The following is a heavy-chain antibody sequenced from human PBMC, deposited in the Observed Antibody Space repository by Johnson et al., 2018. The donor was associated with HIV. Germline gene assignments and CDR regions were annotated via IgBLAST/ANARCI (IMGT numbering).Heavy chain of an antibody. Sequence: MLLVESGGGLVQPGGSLRLSCKASGLRFHSYSMSWVRQAPGKGLEWVSGIGTAGDTYYPGSVKGRFTISRENAKHSLYLQMNSLRAEDTAIYYCARADGSGSYFGVESWGQGTMVTGSA. D-gene: IGHD3-10*01. CDR2: IGTAGDT. J-gene: IGHJ3*02. CDR1: GLRFHSYS. V-gene: IGHV3-13*01. CDR3: ARADGSGSYFGVES.